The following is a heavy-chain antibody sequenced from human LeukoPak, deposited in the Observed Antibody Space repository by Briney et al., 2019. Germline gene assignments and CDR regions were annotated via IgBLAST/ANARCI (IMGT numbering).Heavy chain of an antibody. CDR3: AKRYCSSTSCYNPLGDAFDI. V-gene: IGHV3-23*01. CDR2: ISGSGGST. Sequence: PGGSLRLSCAASGFTFSSYAMSWVRQAPGKGLEWVSAISGSGGSTYYADSVKGRFTISRDNSKNTLYLQMNSLRAEDTAVYYCAKRYCSSTSCYNPLGDAFDIWGQGTMVTVSS. CDR1: GFTFSSYA. J-gene: IGHJ3*02. D-gene: IGHD2-2*01.